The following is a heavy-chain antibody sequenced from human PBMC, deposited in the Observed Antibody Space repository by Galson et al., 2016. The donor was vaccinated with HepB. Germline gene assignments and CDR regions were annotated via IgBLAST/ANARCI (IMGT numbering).Heavy chain of an antibody. D-gene: IGHD1-26*01. CDR3: ARALASNGTNWFDP. Sequence: LRLSCAASGFTFSHYGMHWVRQAPGKGLEWVAIISYDGSLKFYADSVKGRFTISRDNSNNKVFLQLNSLRVDDTAVYYCARALASNGTNWFDPWGQGTLVTASS. CDR1: GFTFSHYG. J-gene: IGHJ5*02. CDR2: ISYDGSLK. V-gene: IGHV3-30*03.